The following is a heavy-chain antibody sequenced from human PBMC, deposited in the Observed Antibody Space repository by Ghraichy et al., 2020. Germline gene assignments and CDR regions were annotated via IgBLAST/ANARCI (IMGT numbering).Heavy chain of an antibody. CDR1: GFTFSNYG. J-gene: IGHJ5*01. Sequence: GGSLRLSCAASGFTFSNYGLHWARQAPGKGLEWMAVISYDGSNRYYADSVKGRLTISRDNSKNTLYLQMNSLRAEDTAVYYCAKVDYGDFDFWGQGTLVTVSS. D-gene: IGHD4-17*01. CDR3: AKVDYGDFDF. CDR2: ISYDGSNR. V-gene: IGHV3-30*18.